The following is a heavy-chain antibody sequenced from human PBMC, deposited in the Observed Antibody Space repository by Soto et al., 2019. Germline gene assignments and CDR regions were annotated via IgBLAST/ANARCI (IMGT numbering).Heavy chain of an antibody. J-gene: IGHJ6*02. D-gene: IGHD3-10*01. CDR1: GFTFSDYY. Sequence: GGSLRLSCAASGFTFSDYYMSWIRQAPGQGLEWVSYISSSGSTIYYADSVKGRFTISRDNAKNSLYLQMNSLRAEDTAVYYCARDYYGSGSYYATAYYYYGMDVWGQGTTVTVSS. V-gene: IGHV3-11*01. CDR3: ARDYYGSGSYYATAYYYYGMDV. CDR2: ISSSGSTI.